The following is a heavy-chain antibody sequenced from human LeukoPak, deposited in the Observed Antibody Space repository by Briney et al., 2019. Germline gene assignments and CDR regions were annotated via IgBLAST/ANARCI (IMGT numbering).Heavy chain of an antibody. CDR1: GFTFSSYW. CDR2: INNDGSGT. V-gene: IGHV3-74*01. J-gene: IGHJ4*02. CDR3: AKEEVAAAGTINFDY. D-gene: IGHD6-13*01. Sequence: PGGSLRLSCAASGFTFSSYWMHWVRQAPGKGPVWVSRINNDGSGTTYADSVKGRFTISRDDAKNTLYLQMNSLRAEDTAVYYCAKEEVAAAGTINFDYWGQGTLVTVSS.